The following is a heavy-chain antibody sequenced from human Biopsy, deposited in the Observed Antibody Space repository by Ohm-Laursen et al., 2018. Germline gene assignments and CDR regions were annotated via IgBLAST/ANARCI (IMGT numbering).Heavy chain of an antibody. V-gene: IGHV3-53*01. CDR2: IYSGDST. J-gene: IGHJ4*02. CDR3: AGATYSSGHKIDS. CDR1: GFVVSGTQ. D-gene: IGHD6-25*01. Sequence: SLRLSCSASGFVVSGTQMSWVRQAPRKGLEWVSVIYSGDSTYYADSVKGRFTISRDESKSTLYLQMNRLRAEDTAVYHCAGATYSSGHKIDSWGQGTLVTVSS.